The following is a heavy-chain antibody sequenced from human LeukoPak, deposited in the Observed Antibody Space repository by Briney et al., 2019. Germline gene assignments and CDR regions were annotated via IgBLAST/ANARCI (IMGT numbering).Heavy chain of an antibody. V-gene: IGHV4-30-4*07. Sequence: SETLSLTCAVSGGSISSGGYSWSWIRQPPGKGLEWIGYIYYSGSTYYNPSLKSRVTISVDTSKNQFSLKLTSVTAADTAMYYCAREEGFHLTYFDYWGQGTLVTVSS. D-gene: IGHD3-10*01. CDR1: GGSISSGGYS. J-gene: IGHJ4*02. CDR3: AREEGFHLTYFDY. CDR2: IYYSGST.